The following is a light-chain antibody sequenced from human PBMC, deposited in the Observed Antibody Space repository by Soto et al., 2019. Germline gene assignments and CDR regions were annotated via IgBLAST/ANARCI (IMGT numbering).Light chain of an antibody. J-gene: IGKJ5*01. V-gene: IGKV1-39*01. CDR3: QQYDHLPLT. CDR2: SAS. Sequence: DIQMTQSPYSLSASVGDSVTITCRASQNIRTYLNWYQQKPGRAPKLLIHSASALPSGVPSRFSGSGSGTEFSLTITSLQPEDFASYYCQQYDHLPLTFGQGTQLEIK. CDR1: QNIRTY.